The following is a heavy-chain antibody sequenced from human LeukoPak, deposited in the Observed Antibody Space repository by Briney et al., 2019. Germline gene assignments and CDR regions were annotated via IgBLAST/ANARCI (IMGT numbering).Heavy chain of an antibody. Sequence: SETLSLTCAVYCGSFSGYYWSWIRQPPGKGLEWIGEINHSGSTNYNPSLKSRVTISVDTSKNQFSLKLSSVTAADTAVYYCASIAARPPYYYYYYYMDVWGKGTTVTVSS. D-gene: IGHD6-6*01. CDR3: ASIAARPPYYYYYYYMDV. J-gene: IGHJ6*03. CDR2: INHSGST. CDR1: CGSFSGYY. V-gene: IGHV4-34*01.